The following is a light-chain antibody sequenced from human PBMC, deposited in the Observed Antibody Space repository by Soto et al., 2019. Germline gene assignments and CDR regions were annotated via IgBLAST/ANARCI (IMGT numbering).Light chain of an antibody. Sequence: QSALTQPASVSGSAGQSITISCSGTMRDVGAYNLVSWYQQHPGTAPKLIIYEVRNRPSGISSRFSGSRSGNTASLTISGLQPEDEGDHYCSAYTARSTLVFCGGTKVTVL. V-gene: IGLV2-14*01. CDR2: EVR. J-gene: IGLJ3*02. CDR3: SAYTARSTLV. CDR1: MRDVGAYNL.